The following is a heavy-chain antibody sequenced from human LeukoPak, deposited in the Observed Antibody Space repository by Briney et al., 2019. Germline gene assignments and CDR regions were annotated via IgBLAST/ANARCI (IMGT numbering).Heavy chain of an antibody. J-gene: IGHJ4*02. CDR2: ISGYNGNT. D-gene: IGHD2-2*01. V-gene: IGHV1-18*01. Sequence: ASVKVSCKASGYTFTSYGISWVRQAPGQGLEWMGWISGYNGNTNYAQKFQDRVIMTTDTSTSTAYMELRSLTSDDTAVYYCARAPAATCPDYWGQGTLVTVSS. CDR3: ARAPAATCPDY. CDR1: GYTFTSYG.